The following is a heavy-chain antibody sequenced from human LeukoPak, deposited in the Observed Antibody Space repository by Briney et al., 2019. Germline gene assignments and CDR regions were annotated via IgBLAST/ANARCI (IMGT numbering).Heavy chain of an antibody. D-gene: IGHD1-26*01. CDR2: INWNSGSI. V-gene: IGHV3-9*01. J-gene: IGHJ6*03. CDR1: GFTFDDYA. CDR3: ARGGGIVGASNRYYYYYMDV. Sequence: GGSLRLSCAASGFTFDDYAMHWVRHTPGKGLEWVSGINWNSGSIDYADSVKGRFTISRDNAKNSLYLQMNNLRAGDTALYYCARGGGIVGASNRYYYYYMDVWGKGTTVTISS.